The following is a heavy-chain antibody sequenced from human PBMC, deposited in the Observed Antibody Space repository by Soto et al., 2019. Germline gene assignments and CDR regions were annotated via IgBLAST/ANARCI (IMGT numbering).Heavy chain of an antibody. Sequence: GGSLRLSCAASGFTFSKYSMNWVRQAPGKGLEWVSYISDSSDSMYYADSVKGRFTISRDNAKNSLYLQMNSLRAEDTAVYYCARDTLADSSGYSFDDRGQGTLVTVSS. CDR1: GFTFSKYS. CDR2: ISDSSDSM. D-gene: IGHD3-22*01. CDR3: ARDTLADSSGYSFDD. J-gene: IGHJ4*02. V-gene: IGHV3-48*01.